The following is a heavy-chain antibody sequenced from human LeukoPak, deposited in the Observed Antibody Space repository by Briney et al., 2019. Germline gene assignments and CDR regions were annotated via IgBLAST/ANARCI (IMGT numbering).Heavy chain of an antibody. J-gene: IGHJ4*02. CDR1: GYTFTGYY. CDR2: INPNSGGT. Sequence: ASVKVSCTASGYTFTGYYMHWVRQAPGQGLEWMGWINPNSGGTNYAQKFQGRVTMTRDTSISTAYMELSRLRSDDTAVYYCARPKTDYGDYFDYWGQGTLVTVSS. CDR3: ARPKTDYGDYFDY. V-gene: IGHV1-2*02. D-gene: IGHD4-17*01.